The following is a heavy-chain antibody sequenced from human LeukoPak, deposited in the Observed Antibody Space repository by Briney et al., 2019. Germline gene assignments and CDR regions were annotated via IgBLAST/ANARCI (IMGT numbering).Heavy chain of an antibody. CDR2: INPNSGGT. J-gene: IGHJ4*02. V-gene: IGHV1-2*06. D-gene: IGHD3-3*01. CDR1: GGTFSSYA. Sequence: ASVKVSCKASGGTFSSYAISWVRQAPGQGLEWMGRINPNSGGTNYAQKFQGRVTMTRDTSISTAYMELSRLRSDDTAVYYCARVGAPVYDFWSGYYTDYWGQGTLVTVSS. CDR3: ARVGAPVYDFWSGYYTDY.